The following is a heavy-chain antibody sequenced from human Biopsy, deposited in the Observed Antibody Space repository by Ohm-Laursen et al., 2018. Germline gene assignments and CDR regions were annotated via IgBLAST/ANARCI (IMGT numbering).Heavy chain of an antibody. CDR3: ALQSVAQMKNFDY. Sequence: SVKVSCKTSGYTFTGYYVHRVRQAPGQGLDWMGWINPNNGGTNYAQKFQGNITMTKNTSMSTAYMEMSRLRSDDTAVYYCALQSVAQMKNFDYWGQGTLVTVSS. J-gene: IGHJ4*02. V-gene: IGHV1-2*02. CDR2: INPNNGGT. D-gene: IGHD6-19*01. CDR1: GYTFTGYY.